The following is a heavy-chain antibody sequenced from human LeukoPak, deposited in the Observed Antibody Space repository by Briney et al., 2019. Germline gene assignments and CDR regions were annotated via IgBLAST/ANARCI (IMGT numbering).Heavy chain of an antibody. J-gene: IGHJ4*02. V-gene: IGHV3-23*01. CDR3: ATYRLPTYDYYGSGRSYFDY. CDR2: ISGSGGST. D-gene: IGHD3-10*01. CDR1: GFTFSSYA. Sequence: PGGSLRLSCSASGFTFSSYAMSWVRQAPGKGLEWVSGISGSGGSTYYTDSVEGRFTISRDNSRNTLYLQMNSLRAEDTAVYYCATYRLPTYDYYGSGRSYFDYWGQGTLVTVSS.